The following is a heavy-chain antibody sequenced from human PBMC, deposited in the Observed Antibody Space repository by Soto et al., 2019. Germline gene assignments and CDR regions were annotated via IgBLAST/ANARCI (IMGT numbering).Heavy chain of an antibody. CDR1: GYTFTSCD. D-gene: IGHD6-13*01. V-gene: IGHV1-8*01. CDR2: MNPNSGNT. CDR3: AREWSAAGTGWFDP. Sequence: QVQLVQSGAEVKKPGASVKVSCKASGYTFTSCDINWVRQATGQGLEWMGWMNPNSGNTGYAQKFQGGVTMTRNTSISTAYMELSSLRSEDTAVYYCAREWSAAGTGWFDPWGQGTLVTVSS. J-gene: IGHJ5*02.